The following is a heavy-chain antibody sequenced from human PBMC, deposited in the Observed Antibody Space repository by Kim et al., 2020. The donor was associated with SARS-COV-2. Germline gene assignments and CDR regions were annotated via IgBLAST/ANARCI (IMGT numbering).Heavy chain of an antibody. Sequence: SETLSLTCTVSGGSISSYYWSWIRQPPGKGLEWIGYIYYSGSTNYNPSLKSRVTISVDTSKNQFSLKLSSVTAADTAMYYCARVHGLGSYLWMGLYYWGQGTLVTVSS. CDR3: ARVHGLGSYLWMGLYY. CDR1: GGSISSYY. V-gene: IGHV4-59*13. D-gene: IGHD3-10*01. CDR2: IYYSGST. J-gene: IGHJ4*02.